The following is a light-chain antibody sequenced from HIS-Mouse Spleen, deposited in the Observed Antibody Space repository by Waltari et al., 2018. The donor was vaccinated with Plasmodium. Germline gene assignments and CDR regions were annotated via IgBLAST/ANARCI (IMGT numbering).Light chain of an antibody. Sequence: DIQLTQSPSSLSASVGDRVTITCRLSQGISSSLNWSRQKPGKVPKLLIYRSANLQSGLPARFIGSVSGTDFTLTISSLQHEDVATYYGQRTYNAPITFGQGTRLEIK. CDR2: RSA. CDR1: QGISSS. CDR3: QRTYNAPIT. J-gene: IGKJ5*01. V-gene: IGKV1-27*01.